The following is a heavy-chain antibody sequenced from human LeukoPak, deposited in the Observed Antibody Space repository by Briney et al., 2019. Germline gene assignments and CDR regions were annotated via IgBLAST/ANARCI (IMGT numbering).Heavy chain of an antibody. J-gene: IGHJ3*02. D-gene: IGHD1-1*01. CDR3: ARHNSTNPDAFDI. V-gene: IGHV4-39*01. Sequence: SGTLSLTCTVSGGSISSSSYYWGWIRQPPGKGLEWIGSIYYSGSTYYNPSLKSRVTISVDTSKNQFSLKLSSVTAADTAVYYCARHNSTNPDAFDIWGQGTMVTVSS. CDR2: IYYSGST. CDR1: GGSISSSSYY.